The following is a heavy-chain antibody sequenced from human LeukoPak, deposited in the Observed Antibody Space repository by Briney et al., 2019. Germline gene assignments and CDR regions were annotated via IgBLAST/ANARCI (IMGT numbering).Heavy chain of an antibody. D-gene: IGHD3-10*01. V-gene: IGHV3-23*01. CDR3: AKYGVVMVRGVINY. Sequence: GGSLRLSCAASGFTLSSYGMTWVCQAPGKGLELGSAISGSGGSTYYADSVKGRFTTSRYNSKNTLYLQMNSLRAEDTAVYYCAKYGVVMVRGVINYWGQGTLVTVSS. CDR2: ISGSGGST. CDR1: GFTLSSYG. J-gene: IGHJ4*02.